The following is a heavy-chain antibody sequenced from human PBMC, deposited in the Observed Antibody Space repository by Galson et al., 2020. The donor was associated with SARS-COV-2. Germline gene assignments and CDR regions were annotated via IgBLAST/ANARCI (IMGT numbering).Heavy chain of an antibody. CDR1: GFTFSSYA. CDR2: ISGSGGST. V-gene: IGHV3-23*01. D-gene: IGHD2-2*03. CDR3: AKEMDEYYYYGMDV. J-gene: IGHJ6*02. Sequence: GESLKISCAASGFTFSSYAMSWVRQAPGKGLEWVSDISGSGGSTYYADSVKGRFTISRDNSKNTLYLQMNSLRAEDTAVYYCAKEMDEYYYYGMDVWGQGTTVTVSS.